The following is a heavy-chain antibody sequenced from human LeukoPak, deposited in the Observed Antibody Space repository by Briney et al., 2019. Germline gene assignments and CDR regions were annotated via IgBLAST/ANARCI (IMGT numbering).Heavy chain of an antibody. D-gene: IGHD3-3*01. CDR3: ATFGVVTRGFDY. CDR1: GFTFSSYA. Sequence: GRSPRLSCAASGFTFSSYAMHWVRQAPGKGLEWVAVISYDGSNKYYADSVKGRFTISRDNSKNTLYLQMNSLRAEDTAVYYCATFGVVTRGFDYWGQGTLVTVSS. V-gene: IGHV3-30-3*01. J-gene: IGHJ4*02. CDR2: ISYDGSNK.